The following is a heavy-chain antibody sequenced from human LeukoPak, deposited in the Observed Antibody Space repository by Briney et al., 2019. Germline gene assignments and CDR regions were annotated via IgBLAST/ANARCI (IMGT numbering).Heavy chain of an antibody. CDR1: GGTLRSYA. D-gene: IGHD6-13*01. V-gene: IGHV1-69*13. Sequence: SVKVSCKASGGTLRSYAISWVGQAPGQGVGGMGGIIPIFGTANYAQKFQGRVTITADESTSTAYMELSSLRSEDTAVYYCARDRDDIAAGYFDYWGQGTLVTVSS. J-gene: IGHJ4*02. CDR2: IIPIFGTA. CDR3: ARDRDDIAAGYFDY.